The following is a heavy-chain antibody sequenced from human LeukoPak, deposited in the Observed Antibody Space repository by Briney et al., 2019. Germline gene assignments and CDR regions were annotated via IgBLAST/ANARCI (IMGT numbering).Heavy chain of an antibody. Sequence: GGSLRLSCAASGFTFSSYSMNWVRQAPGKGLEGVSYISSSSSTIYYAGSVKGRFTISRDNAKNSLYLQMNSLRAEDTAVYYCARDHFDYWGQGTLVTVSS. V-gene: IGHV3-48*01. CDR1: GFTFSSYS. CDR2: ISSSSSTI. CDR3: ARDHFDY. J-gene: IGHJ4*02.